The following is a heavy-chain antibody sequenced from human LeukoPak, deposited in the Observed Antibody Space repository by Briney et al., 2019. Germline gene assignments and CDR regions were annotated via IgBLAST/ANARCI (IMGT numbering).Heavy chain of an antibody. CDR2: ISGSGGST. CDR3: AKRSIPYYYGSGYDY. Sequence: GGSLRLSCAASGFTFSSYAMSWVRQAPGKGLEWASAISGSGGSTYYADSVKGRFTISRDNSKNTLYLQMNSLRAEDTAVYYCAKRSIPYYYGSGYDYWGQGTLVTVSS. CDR1: GFTFSSYA. V-gene: IGHV3-23*01. D-gene: IGHD3-10*01. J-gene: IGHJ4*02.